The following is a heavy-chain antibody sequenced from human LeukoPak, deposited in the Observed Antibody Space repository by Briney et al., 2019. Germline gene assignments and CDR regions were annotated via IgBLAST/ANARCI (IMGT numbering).Heavy chain of an antibody. CDR1: GFTFSSYA. CDR3: AKDPLGYYYFDY. D-gene: IGHD7-27*01. CDR2: ISGSGGST. V-gene: IGHV3-23*01. Sequence: QPGGSLGLSCAASGFTFSSYAMSWVRQAPGKGLEWVSAISGSGGSTYYADSVKGRFTISRDNSKNTLYLQMNSLRAGDTAVYYCAKDPLGYYYFDYWGQGTLVTVSS. J-gene: IGHJ4*02.